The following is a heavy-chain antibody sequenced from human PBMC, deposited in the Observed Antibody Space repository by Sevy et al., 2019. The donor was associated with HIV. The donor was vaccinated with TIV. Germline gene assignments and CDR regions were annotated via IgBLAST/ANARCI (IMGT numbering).Heavy chain of an antibody. D-gene: IGHD3-10*01. CDR3: TTDLLLWFGELFRYYFDY. V-gene: IGHV3-15*01. CDR2: IKSKTDGGTT. J-gene: IGHJ4*02. Sequence: GGSLRLSCAASGFTFSNAWMSWVRQAPGKGLEWVGRIKSKTDGGTTDYAAPVKGRFTISIDDSKNTLYLQMNSLKTEDTAVYYCTTDLLLWFGELFRYYFDYWGQGTLVTVSS. CDR1: GFTFSNAW.